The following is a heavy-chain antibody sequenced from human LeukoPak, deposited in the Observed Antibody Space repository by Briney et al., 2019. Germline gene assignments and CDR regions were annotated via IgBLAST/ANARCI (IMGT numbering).Heavy chain of an antibody. CDR3: ARDNYYDSSGYYLYYYGMDV. D-gene: IGHD3-22*01. V-gene: IGHV3-48*03. CDR1: GFTFSSYE. Sequence: GGSLRLSCAASGFTFSSYEMNWVRQAPGKGLEWVSYISSSGSTIYYADSVKGRFTISRDNAKNSPYLQMNSLRAEDTAVYYCARDNYYDSSGYYLYYYGMDVWGQGTTVTVSS. J-gene: IGHJ6*02. CDR2: ISSSGSTI.